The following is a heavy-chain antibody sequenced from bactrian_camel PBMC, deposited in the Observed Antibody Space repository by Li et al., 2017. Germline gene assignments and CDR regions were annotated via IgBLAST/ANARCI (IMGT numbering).Heavy chain of an antibody. CDR2: IDAYSGTT. J-gene: IGHJ4*01. D-gene: IGHD5*01. V-gene: IGHV3S31*01. CDR1: GFTFSTYA. Sequence: DVQLVESGGGLVQPGGSLSVSCAAAGFTFSTYAIRWVRQVPGKGLEWVSDIDAYSGTTYYSPSVKGRFTVSRDNAKNTVYLQMNVLQPEDTGMYYCAAPLGATTRELNYWGQGTQVTVS. CDR3: AAPLGATTRELNY.